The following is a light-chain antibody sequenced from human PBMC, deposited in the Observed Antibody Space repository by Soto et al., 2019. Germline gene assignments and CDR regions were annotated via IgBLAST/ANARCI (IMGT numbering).Light chain of an antibody. Sequence: IVFTQSPCTLSWPPGERGALSCRASQSVSSNYVAWYQQKPGQAPRLLISGASSRATGIPDRFSGSGSGTDFTLTISRLEPEAFAVYYCQQYGNSPKTFGQGTKVDIK. J-gene: IGKJ1*01. V-gene: IGKV3-20*01. CDR3: QQYGNSPKT. CDR1: QSVSSNY. CDR2: GAS.